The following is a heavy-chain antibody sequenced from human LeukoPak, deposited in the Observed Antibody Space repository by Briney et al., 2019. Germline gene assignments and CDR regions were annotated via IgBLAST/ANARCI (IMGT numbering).Heavy chain of an antibody. Sequence: GESLKISCNGSGYSFTSYWIGWVRQLPGKGLEWMGIIYPGDSDTIYSPSFEGEVTISADNSISTAYMQWSSLKASDTAMYYCASRNNWKYRDWFDPWGQGTLVTVSS. J-gene: IGHJ5*02. CDR1: GYSFTSYW. CDR3: ASRNNWKYRDWFDP. CDR2: IYPGDSDT. V-gene: IGHV5-51*01. D-gene: IGHD1-7*01.